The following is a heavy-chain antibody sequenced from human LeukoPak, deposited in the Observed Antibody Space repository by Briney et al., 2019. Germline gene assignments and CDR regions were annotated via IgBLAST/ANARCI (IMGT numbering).Heavy chain of an antibody. J-gene: IGHJ6*03. CDR3: ARQGGSLNYHFNYLDV. CDR1: GFTFSTYV. D-gene: IGHD4-11*01. Sequence: GGSLRLSCAASGFTFSTYVVHWVRQAPGKGLEWVALISSDGKNELYSNSVKGRFSISRDTSENALYLQMNRLRPEDTATYFCARQGGSLNYHFNYLDVWGRGTTVIVSS. V-gene: IGHV3-30*10. CDR2: ISSDGKNE.